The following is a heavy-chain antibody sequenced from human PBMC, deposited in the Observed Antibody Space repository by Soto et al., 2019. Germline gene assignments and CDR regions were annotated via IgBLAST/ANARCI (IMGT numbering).Heavy chain of an antibody. CDR2: IKQDGSEK. J-gene: IGHJ4*02. CDR3: AREKGGYYYVRIDY. V-gene: IGHV3-7*01. Sequence: PGGSLRLSCAASGFTFSSYWMSWVRQAPGKGLEWVANIKQDGSEKYYVDSVKGRFTISRDNAKNSLYLQMNSLRAEDTAVYYCAREKGGYYYVRIDYWGQGTLVTV. D-gene: IGHD3-22*01. CDR1: GFTFSSYW.